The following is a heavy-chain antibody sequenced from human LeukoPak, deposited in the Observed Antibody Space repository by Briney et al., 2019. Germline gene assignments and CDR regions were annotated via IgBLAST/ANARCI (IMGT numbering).Heavy chain of an antibody. CDR2: IIPIFGTA. CDR3: ARGGAAAGTGIDY. CDR1: GGTFSSYA. J-gene: IGHJ4*02. D-gene: IGHD6-13*01. V-gene: IGHV1-69*05. Sequence: GASVKVSCKASGGTFSSYAISWVRQAPGQGLEWMGGIIPIFGTANYAQKFQGRVTITTDESTSTAYMELSSLRSEDTAVYYCARGGAAAGTGIDYWGQGTLVTVSS.